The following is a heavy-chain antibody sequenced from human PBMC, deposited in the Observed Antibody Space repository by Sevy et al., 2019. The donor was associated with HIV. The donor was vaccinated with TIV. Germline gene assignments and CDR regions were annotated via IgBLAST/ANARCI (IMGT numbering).Heavy chain of an antibody. J-gene: IGHJ4*02. CDR2: IYTSGTT. CDR1: GGSFGSRSYY. V-gene: IGHV4-61*02. D-gene: IGHD6-19*01. CDR3: VGRIAVAAFDY. Sequence: SETLSLTCTVSGGSFGSRSYYWNSIRQPAGKGLDWIGRIYTSGTTNYNPSLKSRVTMSVDTSKNQFSLKLSSVTAADTAVYYCVGRIAVAAFDYWGQGNLVTVSS.